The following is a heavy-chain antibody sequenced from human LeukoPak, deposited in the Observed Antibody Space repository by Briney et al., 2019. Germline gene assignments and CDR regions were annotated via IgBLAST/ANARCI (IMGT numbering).Heavy chain of an antibody. D-gene: IGHD2-15*01. J-gene: IGHJ3*02. CDR2: ISSSGSTI. Sequence: PGESLRLSCAASGFTFSDYWMGWVRQAPGKGLEWVSYISSSGSTIYYADSVKGRFTISRDSAKNSLYLQMNSLRAEDTAVYYCARDCGGGSCYGPYDAFDIWGQGTMVTVSS. CDR1: GFTFSDYW. CDR3: ARDCGGGSCYGPYDAFDI. V-gene: IGHV3-48*03.